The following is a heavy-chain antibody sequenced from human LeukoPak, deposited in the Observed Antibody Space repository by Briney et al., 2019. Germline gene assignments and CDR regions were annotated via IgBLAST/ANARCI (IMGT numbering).Heavy chain of an antibody. CDR1: GVSITNYY. J-gene: IGHJ4*02. V-gene: IGHV4-4*07. Sequence: SETLSLTCTVSGVSITNYYWAWIRQPAGKGLEWLGRMYISGSTNYNPSLKSRVSISIDKTKNQFSLKLRSVTAADTAVYYCARDYLVGAPLDSWGQGTLVTVSS. CDR2: MYISGST. D-gene: IGHD1-26*01. CDR3: ARDYLVGAPLDS.